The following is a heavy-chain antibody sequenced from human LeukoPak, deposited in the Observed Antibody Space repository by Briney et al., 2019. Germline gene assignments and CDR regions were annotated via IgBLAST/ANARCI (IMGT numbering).Heavy chain of an antibody. D-gene: IGHD1-7*01. CDR3: AGLTGTNGSY. V-gene: IGHV1-18*01. CDR1: GYIFTSYG. J-gene: IGHJ4*02. Sequence: GESLKISCKGSGYIFTSYGISWVRQAPGQGLEWMGWISAYNGNTNYAQKLQGRVTMTTDTSTSTAYMELRSLRSDDTAVYYCAGLTGTNGSYWGQGTLVTVSS. CDR2: ISAYNGNT.